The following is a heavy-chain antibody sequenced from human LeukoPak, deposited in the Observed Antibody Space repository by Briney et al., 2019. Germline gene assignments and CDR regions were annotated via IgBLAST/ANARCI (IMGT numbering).Heavy chain of an antibody. CDR1: GYTFTSYY. Sequence: GASVKVSCKASGYTFTSYYMHWVRQAPAQGLEWMGIINPTGDSTSYAQKFKSRVTMTRDTSTSTVYMELSSLRSEYTAVYYGARAPEYSSSSFDYWGQGTLVTVSS. J-gene: IGHJ4*02. CDR3: ARAPEYSSSSFDY. V-gene: IGHV1-46*01. D-gene: IGHD6-6*01. CDR2: INPTGDST.